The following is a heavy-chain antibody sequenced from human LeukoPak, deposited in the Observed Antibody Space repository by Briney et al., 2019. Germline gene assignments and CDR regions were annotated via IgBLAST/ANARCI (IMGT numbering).Heavy chain of an antibody. Sequence: PSETLSLTCTVSGGSISSYYWSWIRQPPGKGLEWLGYIYSSGSTNYNPSLKSRVTISVDTSKNQFSLKLSSVTAADTAVYYCARSLAVAGTRAAFDYWGQGTLVTVSS. CDR1: GGSISSYY. J-gene: IGHJ4*02. CDR2: IYSSGST. CDR3: ARSLAVAGTRAAFDY. D-gene: IGHD6-19*01. V-gene: IGHV4-59*01.